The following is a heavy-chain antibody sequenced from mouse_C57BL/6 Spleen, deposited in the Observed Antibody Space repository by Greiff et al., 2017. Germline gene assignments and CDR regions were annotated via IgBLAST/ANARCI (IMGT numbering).Heavy chain of an antibody. CDR3: ARGTVVAPYFDY. J-gene: IGHJ2*01. D-gene: IGHD1-1*01. CDR1: GYTFTSYW. Sequence: QVQLQQPGAELVKPGASVKMSCKASGYTFTSYWITWVKQRPGQGLEWIGDIYPGSGSTNYNEKFKSKATMTVDTSSSTAYMQLSSLTSEDSAVYYCARGTVVAPYFDYWGQGTTLTVSS. CDR2: IYPGSGST. V-gene: IGHV1-55*01.